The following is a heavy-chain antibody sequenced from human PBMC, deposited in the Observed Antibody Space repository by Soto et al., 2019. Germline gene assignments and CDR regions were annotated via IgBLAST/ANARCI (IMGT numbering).Heavy chain of an antibody. J-gene: IGHJ6*02. CDR3: ASSSGDLDVYGMDI. Sequence: EAQLLESGGGLVQPGGSLSLSWPASGFPFSPFPWTWAPQAPGKGLEWVSTVTGGGHTTYNADSVNGRFTISRDNSKNTLYLQMNNLRAEDTAIYYCASSSGDLDVYGMDIWGPGTTVTVSS. D-gene: IGHD3-10*01. V-gene: IGHV3-23*01. CDR2: VTGGGHTT. CDR1: GFPFSPFP.